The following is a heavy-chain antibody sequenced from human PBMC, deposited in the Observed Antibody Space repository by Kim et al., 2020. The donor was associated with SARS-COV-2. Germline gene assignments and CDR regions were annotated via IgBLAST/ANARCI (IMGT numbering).Heavy chain of an antibody. V-gene: IGHV3-30*01. CDR3: ARGSHYDFWSGYSPIDY. J-gene: IGHJ4*02. Sequence: VKGRFTISRDNSKNTLYLQMNSLRAEDTAVYYCARGSHYDFWSGYSPIDYWGQGTLVTVSS. D-gene: IGHD3-3*01.